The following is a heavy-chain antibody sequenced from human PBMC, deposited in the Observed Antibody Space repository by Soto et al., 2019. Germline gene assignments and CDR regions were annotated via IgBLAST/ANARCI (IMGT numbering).Heavy chain of an antibody. J-gene: IGHJ4*02. CDR2: INSGGGT. CDR3: AKPASDSGNFYSLHALDY. Sequence: EVQLLESGGVLVQPGGSLRLSCGVSGFTFSSFAMSWVRQAPGKGLEWVSGINSGGGTYYPDSLKGRFTISRDNSKNTLYLQMNSLRVEDTAVYYCAKPASDSGNFYSLHALDYWGQGTLVTVSS. V-gene: IGHV3-23*01. D-gene: IGHD2-21*01. CDR1: GFTFSSFA.